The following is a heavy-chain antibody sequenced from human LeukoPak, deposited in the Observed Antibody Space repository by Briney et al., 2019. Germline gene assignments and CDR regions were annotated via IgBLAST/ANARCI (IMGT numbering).Heavy chain of an antibody. D-gene: IGHD3-10*01. Sequence: PSETLSLTCTVSGGSISSGSYYWSWIRQPAGKGLEWIGRIYTSGSTNYNPSLKSRVTISVDTSTNQFSLKLSSVAAADTAVYYCARLNFGGFGELFEATDYWGQGTLVTVSS. CDR2: IYTSGST. CDR1: GGSISSGSYY. J-gene: IGHJ4*02. V-gene: IGHV4-61*02. CDR3: ARLNFGGFGELFEATDY.